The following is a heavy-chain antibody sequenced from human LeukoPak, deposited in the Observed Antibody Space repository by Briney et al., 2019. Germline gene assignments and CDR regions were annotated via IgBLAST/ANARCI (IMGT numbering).Heavy chain of an antibody. D-gene: IGHD2-2*01. CDR3: AKGVPSCSTTSCYADY. V-gene: IGHV3-23*01. J-gene: IGHJ4*02. CDR2: ISGSGGST. CDR1: GFTFSSYA. Sequence: PGGSLRLSCAASGFTFSSYAMSWVRQAPGKGLEWVSVISGSGGSTYYADSVKGRFTISRDNSKNTLYLQMNSLRAEDTAVYYCAKGVPSCSTTSCYADYWGQGTLVTVSS.